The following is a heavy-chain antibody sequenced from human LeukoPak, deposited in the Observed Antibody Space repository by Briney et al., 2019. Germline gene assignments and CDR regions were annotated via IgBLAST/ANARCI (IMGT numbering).Heavy chain of an antibody. Sequence: SETLSLTCTVSGGSISSNSYYWGWIRQPPGKGLEWIGSIYYSGTTYNNPSLKSRVTISVDTSKNQFSLNLTSVTAADTAVYYCARSNSGSYFRFDYWGQGTLVTVSS. V-gene: IGHV4-39*01. CDR2: IYYSGTT. D-gene: IGHD1-26*01. J-gene: IGHJ4*02. CDR1: GGSISSNSYY. CDR3: ARSNSGSYFRFDY.